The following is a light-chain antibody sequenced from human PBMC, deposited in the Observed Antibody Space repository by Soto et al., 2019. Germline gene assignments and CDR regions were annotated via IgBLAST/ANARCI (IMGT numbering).Light chain of an antibody. J-gene: IGLJ3*02. Sequence: QPVLTQPPSASATPGQRVTISCSGSSSNIGSNYVYWYQQLPGTAPKLLIYRNNQRPSGVPDRFSGSKSGTSASLAISGLRSEDEADYYCAAWDDSLSGGWVFGGGTKVTVL. CDR1: SSNIGSNY. CDR2: RNN. CDR3: AAWDDSLSGGWV. V-gene: IGLV1-47*01.